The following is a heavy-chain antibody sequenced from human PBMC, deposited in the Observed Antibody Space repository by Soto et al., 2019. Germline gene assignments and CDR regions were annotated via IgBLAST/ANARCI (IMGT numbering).Heavy chain of an antibody. CDR1: GGSISSYY. CDR2: IYYSGST. Sequence: SETLSLTCTVSGGSISSYYWSWIRQPPGKGLEWIGYIYYSGSTNYNPSLKRRLTISVHTSKNQFNLKLSPVTAADTAVYYCARCITSGYYYYYYGMDVWGQGTTVTVSS. CDR3: ARCITSGYYYYYYGMDV. J-gene: IGHJ6*02. D-gene: IGHD3-22*01. V-gene: IGHV4-59*01.